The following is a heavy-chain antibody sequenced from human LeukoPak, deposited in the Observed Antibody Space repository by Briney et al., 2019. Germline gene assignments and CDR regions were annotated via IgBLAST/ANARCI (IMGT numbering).Heavy chain of an antibody. CDR1: GSTFSSYE. J-gene: IGHJ5*02. CDR3: VRDLHSSTWYRDWFDP. Sequence: GGSLRLSCAASGSTFSSYEMNWVRQAPGKGLEWVSYISSSGSTIYYADSVKGRFTISRDNAKDSLYLQMNSLRAEDTAVYYCVRDLHSSTWYRDWFDPWGQGTLVTVSS. V-gene: IGHV3-48*03. CDR2: ISSSGSTI. D-gene: IGHD6-13*01.